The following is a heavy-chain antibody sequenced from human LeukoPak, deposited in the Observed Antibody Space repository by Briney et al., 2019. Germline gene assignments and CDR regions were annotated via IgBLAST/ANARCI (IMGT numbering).Heavy chain of an antibody. CDR1: GFTFSSFA. CDR2: ISGSGGRT. D-gene: IGHD5-18*01. J-gene: IGHJ4*02. V-gene: IGHV3-23*01. Sequence: PGGSLRLSCAASGFTFSSFAMSWVRQAPGKGLEWVSGISGSGGRTNYADSVKGRFTISRDNSKNTLYLQMNSLRAEDTAVYYCAKEAPPGYGNINANDYWGQGTLVTVSS. CDR3: AKEAPPGYGNINANDY.